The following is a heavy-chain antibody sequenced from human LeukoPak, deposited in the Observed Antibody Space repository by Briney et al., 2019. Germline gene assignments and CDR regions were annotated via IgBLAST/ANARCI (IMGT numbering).Heavy chain of an antibody. V-gene: IGHV3-30-3*01. D-gene: IGHD3-22*01. CDR2: ISYDGSNK. CDR1: GFPFSSYA. Sequence: GSLRLSCAASGFPFSSYAMHWVRQAPGKGLEWVAVISYDGSNKYYADSVKGRFTISRDNSKNTLYLQRNSLRAEDTAVYYCARDQSITMIVPSYWGQGILVTVSS. CDR3: ARDQSITMIVPSY. J-gene: IGHJ4*02.